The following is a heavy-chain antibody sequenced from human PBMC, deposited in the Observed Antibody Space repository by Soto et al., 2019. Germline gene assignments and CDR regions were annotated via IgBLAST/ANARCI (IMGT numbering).Heavy chain of an antibody. Sequence: QVQLQESGPGLVKPSETLSLTCTVSGGSIRDYFWTWIRQPPGKGLEWIGYIYYSGRTNYNPSLKSRVSISVDMSKNHFSLQLSSVTAADTAVYYCARVGGDDFGDSGGFDYWGQGTLVTVSS. CDR3: ARVGGDDFGDSGGFDY. CDR2: IYYSGRT. V-gene: IGHV4-59*01. D-gene: IGHD4-17*01. CDR1: GGSIRDYF. J-gene: IGHJ4*02.